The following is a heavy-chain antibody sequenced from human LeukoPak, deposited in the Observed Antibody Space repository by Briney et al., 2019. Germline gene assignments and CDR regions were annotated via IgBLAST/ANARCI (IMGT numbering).Heavy chain of an antibody. Sequence: PGGSLRLSCAASGXAFSSYSMNWVRQAPGKGLEWVSYSSSSGSTIYYADSVKGRFTVSRDNAKNSLYLQMNSLRAEDTAVYYCARDPGHCSSTSCYKFFDYWGQGTLVTVSS. CDR3: ARDPGHCSSTSCYKFFDY. J-gene: IGHJ4*02. CDR2: SSSSGSTI. CDR1: GXAFSSYS. V-gene: IGHV3-48*04. D-gene: IGHD2-2*02.